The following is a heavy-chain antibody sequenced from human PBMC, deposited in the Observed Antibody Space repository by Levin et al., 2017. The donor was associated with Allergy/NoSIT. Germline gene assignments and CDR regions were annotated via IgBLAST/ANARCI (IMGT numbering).Heavy chain of an antibody. CDR1: GFNFSAYE. CDR3: VGGSRNAKDY. D-gene: IGHD3-10*01. V-gene: IGHV3-48*03. Sequence: RSGGSLRLSCAASGFNFSAYEMNWVRQAPGKGLEWLAYISSSGSTIYYADSVKGRFTISRDNAKSLLFLQMNRLRVEDTTLYYCVGGSRNAKDYWGQGTLVTVSS. J-gene: IGHJ4*02. CDR2: ISSSGSTI.